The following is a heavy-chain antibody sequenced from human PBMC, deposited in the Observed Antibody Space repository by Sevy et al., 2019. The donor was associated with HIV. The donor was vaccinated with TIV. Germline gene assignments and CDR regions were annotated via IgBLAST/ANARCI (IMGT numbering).Heavy chain of an antibody. CDR2: ISYDGSNK. J-gene: IGHJ4*02. CDR3: ARGGGKWELLADY. Sequence: GGSLRLSCAASGFTFSSYAMHWVRQAPGKGLEWVAVISYDGSNKYYADSVKGRFTISRDNSKNTLYLQMNGLRAEDTAVYYCARGGGKWELLADYWGQGTLVTVSS. V-gene: IGHV3-30-3*01. D-gene: IGHD1-26*01. CDR1: GFTFSSYA.